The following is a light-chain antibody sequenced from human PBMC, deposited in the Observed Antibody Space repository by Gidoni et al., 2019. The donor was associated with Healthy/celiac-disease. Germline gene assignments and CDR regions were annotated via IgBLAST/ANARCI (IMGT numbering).Light chain of an antibody. CDR1: SSNIGAGYE. V-gene: IGLV1-40*01. J-gene: IGLJ2*01. CDR3: QSYDSSLSVV. Sequence: QSVLTQPPSVSGAPGQRVTISCTGSSSNIGAGYEVHWYQQLPGPAPKLLIYGNSNRSSGVPDRFSGSKSGTSASLAITGLQAEDEADYYCQSYDSSLSVVFGGGTKLTVL. CDR2: GNS.